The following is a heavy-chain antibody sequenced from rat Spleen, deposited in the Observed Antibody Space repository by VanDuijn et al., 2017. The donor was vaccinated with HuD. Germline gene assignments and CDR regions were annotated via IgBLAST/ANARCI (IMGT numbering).Heavy chain of an antibody. Sequence: EVQLVESGGGLVQPGRSLKLSCAASGFTFSNYGMAWVRQTPTKGLEWVASISTGGGNTYYRDSVKGRFTISRDNAKNTQYLQMDSLRSEDTATYYCARPDYDGYYHVEYYFDYWGQGVMVTVSS. J-gene: IGHJ2*01. CDR3: ARPDYDGYYHVEYYFDY. D-gene: IGHD1-12*03. CDR2: ISTGGGNT. CDR1: GFTFSNYG. V-gene: IGHV5S14*01.